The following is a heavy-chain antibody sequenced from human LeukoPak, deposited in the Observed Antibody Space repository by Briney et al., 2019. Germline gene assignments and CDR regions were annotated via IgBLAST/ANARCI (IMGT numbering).Heavy chain of an antibody. CDR3: ATMYYSGSGSYLSRHYYFDN. Sequence: GGSLRLSCAASGFTFSSYSMNWVRQAPGKGLEWVSSISSVSSYIYYADSVKGRFTISRDNAKNSLYLQMNSLRAEDTAVYYCATMYYSGSGSYLSRHYYFDNWGQGTLVTVSS. CDR2: ISSVSSYI. CDR1: GFTFSSYS. V-gene: IGHV3-21*01. J-gene: IGHJ4*02. D-gene: IGHD3-10*01.